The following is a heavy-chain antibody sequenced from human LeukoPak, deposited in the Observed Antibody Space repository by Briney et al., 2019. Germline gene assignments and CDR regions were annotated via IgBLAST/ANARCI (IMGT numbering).Heavy chain of an antibody. Sequence: ASVKVSCKASGGTFNSYAISWVRQAPGQGLEWMGGIIPIFGTTNHAQKFQGRVTITTDESTSTAYMELNSLRSEDTAVYFCARDQEGSYHYYYYVDVWGKGTTVTVSS. D-gene: IGHD5-18*01. J-gene: IGHJ6*03. CDR3: ARDQEGSYHYYYYVDV. CDR2: IIPIFGTT. CDR1: GGTFNSYA. V-gene: IGHV1-69*05.